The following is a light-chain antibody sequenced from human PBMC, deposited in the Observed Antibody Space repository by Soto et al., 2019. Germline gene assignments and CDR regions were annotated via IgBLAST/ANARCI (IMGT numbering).Light chain of an antibody. CDR2: GVS. V-gene: IGKV3-20*01. Sequence: EIVLTQSPGTLSLSPGERATLSCTASQSISGSYLAWYQQKPGQAPRVVIYGVSRRATGIPDRFSGSGSGIDFTLTISRLEPEDFAVYYCQQYDNSPLTFGGGTKVEV. CDR3: QQYDNSPLT. J-gene: IGKJ4*01. CDR1: QSISGSY.